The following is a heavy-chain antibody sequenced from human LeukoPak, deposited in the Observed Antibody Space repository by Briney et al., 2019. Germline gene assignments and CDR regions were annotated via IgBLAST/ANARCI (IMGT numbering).Heavy chain of an antibody. D-gene: IGHD1-1*01. CDR3: ARGNWNPDAFDI. J-gene: IGHJ3*02. CDR1: GFTFNIYW. CDR2: IKEDGSVK. V-gene: IGHV3-7*01. Sequence: QLGGSLRLSCAASGFTFNIYWMSWVRQAPGKGLEWVANIKEDGSVKYYVDSVKGRFTISRDNSKNTLYLQMNSLRAEDTAVYYCARGNWNPDAFDIWGQGTMVTVSS.